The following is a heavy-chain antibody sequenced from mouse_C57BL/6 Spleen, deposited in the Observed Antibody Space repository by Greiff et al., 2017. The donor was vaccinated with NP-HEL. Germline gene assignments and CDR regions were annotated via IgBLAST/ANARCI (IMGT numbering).Heavy chain of an antibody. CDR2: INPSTGGT. Sequence: VQLQQSGPELVKPGASVKISCKASGYSFTGYYMHWVKQSSEKSLEWIGEINPSTGGTSYNQKFKGKATLTVDKSSSTAYMQLKSLTSEDSAVYYCVRDYGSVFACWGQGTLVTVSA. D-gene: IGHD1-1*01. V-gene: IGHV1-43*01. CDR3: VRDYGSVFAC. CDR1: GYSFTGYY. J-gene: IGHJ3*01.